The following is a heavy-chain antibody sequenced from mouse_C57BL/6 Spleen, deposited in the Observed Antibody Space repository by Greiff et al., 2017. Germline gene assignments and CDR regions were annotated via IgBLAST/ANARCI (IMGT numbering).Heavy chain of an antibody. CDR2: ISNGGGST. V-gene: IGHV5-12*01. CDR1: GFTFSDYY. J-gene: IGHJ2*01. CDR3: ARLYYGSFYFDY. D-gene: IGHD1-1*01. Sequence: EVMLVESGGGLVQPGGSLKLSCAASGFTFSDYYMYWVRQTPETRLEWVAYISNGGGSTYYPDTVKGRFTISRDNAKNTLYLQMSRLKSEDTAMYYCARLYYGSFYFDYWGQGTTLTVSS.